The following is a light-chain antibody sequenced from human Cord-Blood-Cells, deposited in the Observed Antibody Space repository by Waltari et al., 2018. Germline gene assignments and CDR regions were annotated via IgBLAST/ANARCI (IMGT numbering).Light chain of an antibody. CDR3: QQYYSTPLT. J-gene: IGKJ4*01. CDR1: QSVLYSSNNKNY. V-gene: IGKV4-1*01. CDR2: WAS. Sequence: DIVMTQSPHSLAVSLGDRATINLKPSQSVLYSSNNKNYLAWYQQKPGQPPKLLIYWASTRESGVPDRFSGSGSGTDFTLTISSLQAEDVAVYYCQQYYSTPLTFGGGTKVEIK.